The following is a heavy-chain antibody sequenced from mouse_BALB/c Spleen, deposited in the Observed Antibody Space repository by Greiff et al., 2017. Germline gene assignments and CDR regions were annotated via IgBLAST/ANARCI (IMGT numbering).Heavy chain of an antibody. CDR3: TSYYYGSSYGYFEV. D-gene: IGHD1-1*01. J-gene: IGHJ1*01. CDR1: GYTFTSYY. V-gene: IGHV1S81*02. CDR2: INPSNGGT. Sequence: QVQLQQSGAELVKPGASVKLSCKASGYTFTSYYMYWVKQRPGQGLEWIGEINPSNGGTNFNEKFKSKATLTVDKSSSTAYMQLSSLTSEDSAVYYCTSYYYGSSYGYFEVWGAGTTVTVSS.